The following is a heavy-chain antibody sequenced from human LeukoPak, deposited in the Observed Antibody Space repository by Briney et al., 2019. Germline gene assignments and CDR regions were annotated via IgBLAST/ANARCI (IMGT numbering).Heavy chain of an antibody. Sequence: GGSLRLSCAASGFTFSSYSMAWVRQAPGKGLEWVSVLYSAGGTYYADSVKGRFTISRDNSKNTLYLQMNSLRVEDTAVYYCSRGGDPQWLVHGEYWGQGTLVTVSS. CDR1: GFTFSSYS. V-gene: IGHV3-53*01. D-gene: IGHD6-19*01. CDR2: LYSAGGT. CDR3: SRGGDPQWLVHGEY. J-gene: IGHJ4*02.